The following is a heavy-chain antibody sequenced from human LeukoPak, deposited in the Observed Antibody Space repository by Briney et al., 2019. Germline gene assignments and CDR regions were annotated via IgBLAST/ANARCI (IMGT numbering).Heavy chain of an antibody. CDR1: GFTFNRYW. Sequence: GGSLRLSCAASGFTFNRYWMTWVRQAPGKGLEWVANIKQDGSEKNYVDSVKGRFTISRDNAKDSLYLQMNSLRAEDTAVYYCVREDDTKVPAQRGDWFDPWGQGTLVTVSS. CDR2: IKQDGSEK. J-gene: IGHJ5*02. V-gene: IGHV3-7*01. D-gene: IGHD2-2*01. CDR3: VREDDTKVPAQRGDWFDP.